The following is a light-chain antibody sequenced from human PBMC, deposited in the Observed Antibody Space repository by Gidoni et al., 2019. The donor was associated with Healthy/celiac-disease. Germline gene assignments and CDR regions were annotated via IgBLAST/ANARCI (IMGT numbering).Light chain of an antibody. J-gene: IGKJ2*01. CDR2: GAS. Sequence: EIVMTQSPATLSVSPGERATLSCRASQSFSSNLAWYQQNPGQAPRLLIYGASTRATGIPARFSGSGSGTEFTLTISSLQSEDFAVYHCQQYNNWPPEYTFGQGTKLEIK. V-gene: IGKV3-15*01. CDR1: QSFSSN. CDR3: QQYNNWPPEYT.